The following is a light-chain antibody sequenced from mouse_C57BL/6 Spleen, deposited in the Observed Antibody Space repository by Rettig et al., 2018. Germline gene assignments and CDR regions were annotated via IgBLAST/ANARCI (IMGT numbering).Light chain of an antibody. Sequence: DIVLTQSPASLAVSLGQRATISCRASKSVSTSGYGYMHWYQQKPGQPPKLLIYLAANLESGVPARFSGSGSGTDFTLKIHPVGEEDAATYDCQHSRELAPTSGSGTNLDIK. CDR2: LAA. CDR1: KSVSTSGYGY. V-gene: IGKV3-12*01. CDR3: QHSRELAPT. J-gene: IGKJ4*01.